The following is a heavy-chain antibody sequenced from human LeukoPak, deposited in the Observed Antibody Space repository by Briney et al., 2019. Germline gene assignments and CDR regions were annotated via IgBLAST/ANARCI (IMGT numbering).Heavy chain of an antibody. CDR3: AREYELGTPVAYLYC. D-gene: IGHD7-27*01. CDR2: TYYSSKWIN. J-gene: IGHJ4*02. V-gene: IGHV6-1*01. CDR1: GDPVSSNSAA. Sequence: SQTPSLTRSISGDPVSSNSAAWDWVRQCPTRGLEWLGRTYYSSKWINDYALSVRRRITINPDTPKNQCSLQLNSVTPEDTAVYYCAREYELGTPVAYLYCWGQGTLVTVSS.